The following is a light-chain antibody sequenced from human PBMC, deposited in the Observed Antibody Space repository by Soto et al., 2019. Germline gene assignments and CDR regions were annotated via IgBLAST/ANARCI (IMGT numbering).Light chain of an antibody. CDR1: SSDVGGYNY. CDR3: SSYAGSNSPVI. V-gene: IGLV2-8*01. J-gene: IGLJ2*01. Sequence: QSALTQPPSASGSPGQSVTISCTGTSSDVGGYNYVSWYQQHPGKAPKFLIFEVSRRPSGVPDRFSGSKSGNTASLTVSGLPDDDEADYYCSSYAGSNSPVIFGGGTKLTVL. CDR2: EVS.